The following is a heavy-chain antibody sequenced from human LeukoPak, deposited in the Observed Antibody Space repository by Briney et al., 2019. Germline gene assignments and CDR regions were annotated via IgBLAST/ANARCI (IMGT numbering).Heavy chain of an antibody. D-gene: IGHD5-24*01. Sequence: SGGSLRLSCAASGFTFSRYAMSWVRQAPGKGLEWVSGMSSSGESSYYADSVKGRFTISRDNSKNTLYLEINSLRAEDTAVYYCAKKSRDGYNPFDYLGQGTLVTVSS. CDR2: MSSSGESS. J-gene: IGHJ4*02. CDR1: GFTFSRYA. V-gene: IGHV3-23*01. CDR3: AKKSRDGYNPFDY.